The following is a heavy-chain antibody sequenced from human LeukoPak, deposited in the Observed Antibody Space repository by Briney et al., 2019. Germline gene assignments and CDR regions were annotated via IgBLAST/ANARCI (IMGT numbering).Heavy chain of an antibody. J-gene: IGHJ6*03. CDR2: IRSKANSYVT. CDR3: TRLAAWGGYYYYYYMDV. CDR1: GLTFSGSA. Sequence: GGSLRLSCAASGLTFSGSAMHWVRQASGKGLEWVGRIRSKANSYVTAYAASVKGRFTISRDDSKNTAYLQMNSLKTEDTAVYYCTRLAAWGGYYYYYYMDVWGKGTTVTVSS. D-gene: IGHD3-16*01. V-gene: IGHV3-73*01.